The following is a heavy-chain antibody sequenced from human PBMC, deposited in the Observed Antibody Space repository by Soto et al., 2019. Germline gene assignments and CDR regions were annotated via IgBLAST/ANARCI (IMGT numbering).Heavy chain of an antibody. D-gene: IGHD5-12*01. J-gene: IGHJ4*02. CDR3: ARFQGYSGYDSY. CDR2: INHSGST. Sequence: QVQLQQWGAGLLKPSETLSLTCAVYGGSFSCYYWSWIRQPPGKGLEWIGEINHSGSTNYNPSLKSRVTISVDTSKNQFSLKLSSVTAADTAVYYCARFQGYSGYDSYWGQGTLVTVSS. V-gene: IGHV4-34*01. CDR1: GGSFSCYY.